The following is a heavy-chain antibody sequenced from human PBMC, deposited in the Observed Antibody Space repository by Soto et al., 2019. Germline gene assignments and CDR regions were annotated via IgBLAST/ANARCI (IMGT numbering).Heavy chain of an antibody. CDR3: ARGDCVGGTCYSLAGSFYYYMDV. J-gene: IGHJ6*03. CDR2: INSDGSVS. CDR1: GFTFSNYW. V-gene: IGHV3-74*02. D-gene: IGHD2-15*01. Sequence: EVQLVESGGGLVQPGGSLRLSCAASGFTFSNYWMYWVRQAPGKGLEWVSRINSDGSVSSYADSVKGRLTISRDNVKNTRYLQMDSLRAEDTALYYCARGDCVGGTCYSLAGSFYYYMDVWGKGTTVTVFS.